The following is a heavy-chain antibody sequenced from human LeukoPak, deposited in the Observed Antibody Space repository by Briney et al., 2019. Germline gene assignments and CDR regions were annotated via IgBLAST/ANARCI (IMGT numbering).Heavy chain of an antibody. CDR1: GGTFSSYA. D-gene: IGHD1-1*01. V-gene: IGHV1-69*06. CDR2: IIPIFGTA. Sequence: SVKVSCKASGGTFSSYAISWVRQAPGQGLEWMGGIIPIFGTANYAQKFQGRVTITADKSTNTAYMELSSLRSEDTAVYYCARAGTTGTTYYGMDVWGKGTTVTVSS. J-gene: IGHJ6*04. CDR3: ARAGTTGTTYYGMDV.